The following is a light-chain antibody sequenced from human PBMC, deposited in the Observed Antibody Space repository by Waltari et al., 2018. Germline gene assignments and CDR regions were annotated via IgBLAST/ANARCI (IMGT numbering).Light chain of an antibody. V-gene: IGLV3-19*01. Sequence: SSELTQDPVVSVALGQTVRSTCPGDTLRPYSAGWYQQKPGQAPILVNYGNNNRPSGIPDRFSGSRSGNTASLIISAAQAEDEATYYCNSRDRRHNSMLFGGGTMLTVL. CDR2: GNN. CDR1: TLRPYS. J-gene: IGLJ2*01. CDR3: NSRDRRHNSML.